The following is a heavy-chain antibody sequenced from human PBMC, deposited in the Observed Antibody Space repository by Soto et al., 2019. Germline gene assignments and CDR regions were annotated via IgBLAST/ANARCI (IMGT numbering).Heavy chain of an antibody. D-gene: IGHD3-22*01. CDR1: GFTFSRYG. V-gene: IGHV3-30*03. Sequence: QVQLVESGGGVVQPGTSLRLSCAASGFTFSRYGMHWVRQTPGKGLEWVAVISYGATNKYYADSVKGRFTISRDNSKNALYLQMNSLRAEDTAVYYCATGKMPDSSGLSYWGQGTLVTVSS. CDR3: ATGKMPDSSGLSY. CDR2: ISYGATNK. J-gene: IGHJ4*02.